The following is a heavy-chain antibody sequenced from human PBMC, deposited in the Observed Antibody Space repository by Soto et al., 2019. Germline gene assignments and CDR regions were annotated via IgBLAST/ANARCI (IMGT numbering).Heavy chain of an antibody. CDR3: ARVRCAMYYDFWSGYYTSNWFDP. D-gene: IGHD3-3*01. CDR1: GYTFTSYT. CDR2: INAGYGNT. Sequence: ASVKVSCKASGYTFTSYTMHWVRQAPGQRLEWMGWINAGYGNTKYSQKFQGRVTITRDTSTSTAYLELSSLRSDDTAVYYCARVRCAMYYDFWSGYYTSNWFDPWGQGTLVTVSS. V-gene: IGHV1-3*01. J-gene: IGHJ5*02.